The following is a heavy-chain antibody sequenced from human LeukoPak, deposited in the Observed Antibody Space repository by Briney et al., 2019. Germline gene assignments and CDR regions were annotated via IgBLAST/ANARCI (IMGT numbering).Heavy chain of an antibody. D-gene: IGHD4-17*01. V-gene: IGHV1-3*01. CDR2: INAGNGNT. J-gene: IGHJ3*02. CDR1: GYTFTSYA. CDR3: ARGPDYGDYAGAFDI. Sequence: ASVKVSCKASGYTFTSYAMHWVRQAPGQRLEWMGWINAGNGNTKYSQKFQGRVTITRDTSASTAYMELSSLRSEDTAVYYCARGPDYGDYAGAFDIWGQGTMVTVSS.